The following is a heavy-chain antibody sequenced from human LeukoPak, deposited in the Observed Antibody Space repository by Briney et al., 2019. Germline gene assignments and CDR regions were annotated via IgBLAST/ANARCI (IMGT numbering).Heavy chain of an antibody. V-gene: IGHV4-4*02. D-gene: IGHD2-8*01. Sequence: PSETLSLTCGVSGGSISNTNWWSWVRQPPGQGLEWIGEISLTGLTHYNPSLGSRVTVSLDKSKNQLSLNLTSVTAADTAVYYCSRENGAFSPFGYWGQGTLVTVLS. CDR2: ISLTGLT. J-gene: IGHJ4*02. CDR3: SRENGAFSPFGY. CDR1: GGSISNTNW.